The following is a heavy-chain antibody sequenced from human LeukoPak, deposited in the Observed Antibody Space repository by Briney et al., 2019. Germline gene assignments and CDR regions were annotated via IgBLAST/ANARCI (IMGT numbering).Heavy chain of an antibody. J-gene: IGHJ4*02. Sequence: PSETLSLTCTVSGGSISSGGYYWGWIRQPPGKGLEWIGSIYYSGSTYYNPSLKSRVTISVDTSKNQFSLKLSSVTAADTAVYYCARRYVWGSYPLGYGGQGTRVTVSS. CDR1: GGSISSGGYY. V-gene: IGHV4-39*01. CDR2: IYYSGST. CDR3: ARRYVWGSYPLGY. D-gene: IGHD3-16*01.